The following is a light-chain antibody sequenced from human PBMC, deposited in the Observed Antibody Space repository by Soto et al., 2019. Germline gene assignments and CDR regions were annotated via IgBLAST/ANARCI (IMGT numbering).Light chain of an antibody. CDR2: DAS. J-gene: IGKJ5*01. V-gene: IGKV3-11*01. CDR3: QQRSNWPRGT. CDR1: QIVSRY. Sequence: EIVLTQSPATLSLSPGVRATLSCRASQIVSRYLAWYQPKPGQAPRLLIYDASNRATGIPARFSGSGSGTDFTLTISSLEPEDFAVYYCQQRSNWPRGTFGQGTRLEIK.